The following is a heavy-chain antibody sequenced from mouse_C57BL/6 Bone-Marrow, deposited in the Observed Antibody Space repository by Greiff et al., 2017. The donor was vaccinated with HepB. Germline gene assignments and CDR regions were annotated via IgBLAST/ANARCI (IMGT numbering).Heavy chain of an antibody. D-gene: IGHD1-1*01. J-gene: IGHJ2*01. Sequence: EVKVEESGGGLVKPGGSLKLSCAASGFTFSSYAMSWVRQTPEKRLEWVATISDGGSYTYYPDNVKGRFTISRDNAKNNLYLQMSHLKSEDTAMYYCARGSLRFDYWGQGTTLPVSS. CDR2: ISDGGSYT. CDR1: GFTFSSYA. CDR3: ARGSLRFDY. V-gene: IGHV5-4*03.